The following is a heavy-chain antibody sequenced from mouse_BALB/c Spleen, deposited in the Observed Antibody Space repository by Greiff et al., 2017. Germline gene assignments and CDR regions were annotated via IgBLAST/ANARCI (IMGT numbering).Heavy chain of an antibody. CDR3: ARNGDDGGRDYFDY. V-gene: IGHV2-2*02. CDR2: IWSGGST. D-gene: IGHD2-2*01. Sequence: VKLVESGPGLVQPSQSLSITCTVSGFSLTSYGVHWVRQSPGKGLEWLGVIWSGGSTDYNAAFISRLSISKDNSKSQVFFKMNSLQANDTAIYYCARNGDDGGRDYFDYWGQGTTLTVSA. CDR1: GFSLTSYG. J-gene: IGHJ2*01.